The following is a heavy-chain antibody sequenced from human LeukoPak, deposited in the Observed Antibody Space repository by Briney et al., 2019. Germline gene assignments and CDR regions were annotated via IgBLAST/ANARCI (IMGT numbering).Heavy chain of an antibody. J-gene: IGHJ4*02. Sequence: VASVKVSCKASGGTFSSYPISGVRQAPGQGLEWMGSIIPIFATENYAQKFQGRVTITADKSTSTAYMELSSLKSEDTAVYYCARRRDGYNYEFDYWGQGTLVSVSS. CDR2: IIPIFATE. D-gene: IGHD5-24*01. V-gene: IGHV1-69*06. CDR1: GGTFSSYP. CDR3: ARRRDGYNYEFDY.